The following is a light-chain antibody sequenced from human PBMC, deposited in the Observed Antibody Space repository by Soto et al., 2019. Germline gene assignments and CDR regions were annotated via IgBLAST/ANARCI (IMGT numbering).Light chain of an antibody. V-gene: IGKV1-5*03. J-gene: IGKJ5*01. CDR3: QQYHSYPLT. CDR1: QSISAW. CDR2: KAS. Sequence: QMTQSPSTLSASVGERVTITCRASQSISAWLAWYQQKPGKAPKLLIYKASNVESGVPSRFSGSGPGTEFTLTISSLQPDDFATYYCQQYHSYPLTFGQGTRLEIK.